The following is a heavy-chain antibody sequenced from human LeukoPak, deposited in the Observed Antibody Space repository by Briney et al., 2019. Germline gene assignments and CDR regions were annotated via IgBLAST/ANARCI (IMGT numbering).Heavy chain of an antibody. J-gene: IGHJ4*02. D-gene: IGHD1-1*01. V-gene: IGHV1-69-2*01. CDR3: AAKTGY. Sequence: GASVKVSCKASGYTFSDYYMHWVQQAPGKGLEWMGRVDPEDGETRYAEKFQGRATITAGRSTDTAYVELSSLRFEDTAVYYCAAKTGYWGQGTLVTVSS. CDR2: VDPEDGET. CDR1: GYTFSDYY.